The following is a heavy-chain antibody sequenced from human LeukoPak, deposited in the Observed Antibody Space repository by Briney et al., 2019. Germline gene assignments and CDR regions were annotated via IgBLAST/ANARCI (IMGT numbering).Heavy chain of an antibody. CDR3: ARDRFGYNYFDY. D-gene: IGHD5-24*01. CDR2: ISSTSNYI. Sequence: GGSLRLSCAASGFTFSSYTMNWVRQAPGKGLECVSSISSTSNYIYYADSVKGRFTISRDNTRNSLYLQMNSLRAEDTAVYYCARDRFGYNYFDYWGQGTLVTVSS. CDR1: GFTFSSYT. J-gene: IGHJ4*02. V-gene: IGHV3-21*01.